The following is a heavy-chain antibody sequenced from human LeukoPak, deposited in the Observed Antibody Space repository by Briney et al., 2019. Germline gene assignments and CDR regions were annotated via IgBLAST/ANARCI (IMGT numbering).Heavy chain of an antibody. CDR1: GYTFTSYG. CDR3: ARPRGSGDILTGYYYFDY. D-gene: IGHD3-9*01. J-gene: IGHJ4*02. CDR2: ISAYNGNT. Sequence: ASVKVSCKASGYTFTSYGISWVRQAPGQGLEWMGWISAYNGNTNYAQKLQGRVTMTTDTSTSTAYMELRSLRSDDTAVYYCARPRGSGDILTGYYYFDYWGQGTLVTVSS. V-gene: IGHV1-18*01.